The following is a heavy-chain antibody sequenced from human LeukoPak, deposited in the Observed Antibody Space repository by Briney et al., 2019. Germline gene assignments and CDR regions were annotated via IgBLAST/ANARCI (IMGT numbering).Heavy chain of an antibody. Sequence: GGSLRLSCAASGFTFSDYHMTWIRQASGKGLEWVSYIGSSGSTIYYADSVKGRFTISRDNAKNSLYLQMNSLRAEDTAVYYCARDGAVAGIRNAFDIWGQGTMVTVSS. CDR2: IGSSGSTI. CDR3: ARDGAVAGIRNAFDI. V-gene: IGHV3-11*01. CDR1: GFTFSDYH. D-gene: IGHD6-19*01. J-gene: IGHJ3*02.